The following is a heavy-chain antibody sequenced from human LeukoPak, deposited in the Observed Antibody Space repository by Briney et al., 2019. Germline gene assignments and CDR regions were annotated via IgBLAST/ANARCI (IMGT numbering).Heavy chain of an antibody. J-gene: IGHJ4*02. CDR1: GYTFTSYG. CDR3: ARGGWSTLVRGVTLFDY. CDR2: ISAYNGNT. Sequence: ASVKVPCKASGYTFTSYGISWVRQAPGQGLEWMGWISAYNGNTNYAQKLQGRVTMTTDTSTSTAYMELRSLRSDDTAVYYCARGGWSTLVRGVTLFDYWGQGTLVSVSS. D-gene: IGHD3-10*01. V-gene: IGHV1-18*01.